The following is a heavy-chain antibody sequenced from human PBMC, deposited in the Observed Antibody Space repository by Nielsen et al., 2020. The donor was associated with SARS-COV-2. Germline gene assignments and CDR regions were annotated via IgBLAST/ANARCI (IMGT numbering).Heavy chain of an antibody. J-gene: IGHJ5*02. V-gene: IGHV1-69*13. D-gene: IGHD6-19*01. CDR3: ATSAVAGTPNWFDP. CDR2: IIPIFGTP. Sequence: SVKVSCKASGGTFSSYAISWVRQAPGQGLEWMGGIIPIFGTPNYAQKFQGRVTITADESTSTAYMELSSLRSEDTAVYYCATSAVAGTPNWFDPWGQGTLVTVSS. CDR1: GGTFSSYA.